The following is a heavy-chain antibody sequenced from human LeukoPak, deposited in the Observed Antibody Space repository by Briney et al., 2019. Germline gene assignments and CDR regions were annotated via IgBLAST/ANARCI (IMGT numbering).Heavy chain of an antibody. D-gene: IGHD3-9*01. CDR3: ARVQGGTYYDILLVMEGNYYYYYMDV. J-gene: IGHJ6*03. Sequence: ASVKVSCKASGYTFTSYGISWVRQAPGQGLEWMGWISAYNGNTNYAQKLQGRVTMTTDTSTSTAYMELRSLRSDDTAVYYCARVQGGTYYDILLVMEGNYYYYYMDVWGKGTTVTVTS. CDR1: GYTFTSYG. V-gene: IGHV1-18*01. CDR2: ISAYNGNT.